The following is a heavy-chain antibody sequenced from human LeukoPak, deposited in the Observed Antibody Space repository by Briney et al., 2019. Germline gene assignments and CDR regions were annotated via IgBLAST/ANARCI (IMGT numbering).Heavy chain of an antibody. CDR1: GYTFSSYG. D-gene: IGHD3-16*01. CDR3: ARGGGTHY. J-gene: IGHJ4*02. CDR2: INGNGNT. V-gene: IGHV1-3*03. Sequence: ASVKVSCKASGYTFSSYGISWVRQAPGQGLEWMGWINGNGNTKYSQEFQGRVTFTRDTSASTAYMELSSLRSEDMAVYYCARGGGTHYWGQGTLVTVSS.